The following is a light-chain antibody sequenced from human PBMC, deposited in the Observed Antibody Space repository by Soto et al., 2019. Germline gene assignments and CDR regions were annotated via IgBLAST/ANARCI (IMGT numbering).Light chain of an antibody. V-gene: IGLV2-11*01. CDR1: SSDVGGYNY. CDR2: DVS. CDR3: CSYAGSYTLV. J-gene: IGLJ2*01. Sequence: QSALTQPRSVSGSPGQSVTISCTGTSSDVGGYNYVSWYQQHPGKAPKLMIYDVSKRPSGVPDRFSGSKSGNTASLTISGLQAEDEADYYCCSYAGSYTLVFGGGPKLPVL.